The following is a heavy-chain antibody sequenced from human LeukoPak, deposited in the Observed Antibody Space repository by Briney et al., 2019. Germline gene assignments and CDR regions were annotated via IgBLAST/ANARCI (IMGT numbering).Heavy chain of an antibody. V-gene: IGHV5-51*01. CDR3: ARRGLAYCGGDCRSYYMDV. Sequence: EESLKISCKGSGYSFTSYWIGWVRQMPGKGLEWMGIIYPGDSDTRYSPSFQGQVTISADKSISTAYLQWSSLKASDTAMYYCARRGLAYCGGDCRSYYMDVWGKGTTVTVSS. CDR2: IYPGDSDT. CDR1: GYSFTSYW. J-gene: IGHJ6*03. D-gene: IGHD2-21*02.